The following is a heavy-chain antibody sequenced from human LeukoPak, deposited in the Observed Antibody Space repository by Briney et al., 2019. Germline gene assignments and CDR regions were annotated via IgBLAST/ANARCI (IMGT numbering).Heavy chain of an antibody. V-gene: IGHV3-30*18. D-gene: IGHD3-10*01. CDR3: AKEYYYGSGSYYGPSYYFDY. CDR2: ISKDGSNK. CDR1: GFTFSSYG. J-gene: IGHJ4*02. Sequence: GRSLRLSCAASGFTFSSYGMHWVRQAPGKGLEWVAVISKDGSNKYYADSVKGRFTISRDNSKNTLYLQMNSLRAEDTAVYYCAKEYYYGSGSYYGPSYYFDYWGQGTLVTVSS.